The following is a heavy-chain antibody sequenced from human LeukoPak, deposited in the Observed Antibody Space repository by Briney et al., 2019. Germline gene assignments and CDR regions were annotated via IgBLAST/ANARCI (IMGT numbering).Heavy chain of an antibody. D-gene: IGHD6-13*01. CDR1: GGPFSGYY. J-gene: IGHJ4*02. CDR3: ARVEGVYSSSWYVDY. CDR2: INHSGST. Sequence: SETLSLTCAVYGGPFSGYYWSWIRQPPGKGLEWIGEINHSGSTNCNPSLKSRVTISVDTSKNQFSLKLSSVTAADTAVYYCARVEGVYSSSWYVDYWGQGTLVTVSS. V-gene: IGHV4-34*01.